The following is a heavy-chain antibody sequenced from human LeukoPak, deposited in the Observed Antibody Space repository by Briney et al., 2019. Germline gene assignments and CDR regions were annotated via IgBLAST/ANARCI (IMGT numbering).Heavy chain of an antibody. CDR3: ARSTGYYAPFDP. J-gene: IGHJ5*02. CDR1: GGSISSDGYY. Sequence: PSETLSLTCTVSGGSISSDGYYWSWIRQHPGKGLEWIGRIYYSGSTYYNPSLKSRITISVDTSKNQFSLKLSSVTAADTAVYYCARSTGYYAPFDPWGQGTLVTVSS. V-gene: IGHV4-39*01. D-gene: IGHD3-9*01. CDR2: IYYSGST.